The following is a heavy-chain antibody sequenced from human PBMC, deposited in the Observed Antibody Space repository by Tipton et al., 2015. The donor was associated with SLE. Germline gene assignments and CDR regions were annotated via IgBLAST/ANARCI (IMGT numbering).Heavy chain of an antibody. J-gene: IGHJ4*02. D-gene: IGHD3-10*01. Sequence: TLSLTCAVYGGSFSSYYWSWIRQPPGKGLEWIGEINHSGSTNYNPSLKSRVTISVDTSKNQFSLKLSSVTAADTAMYYCARGKWFGENDYWGQGTVVTVSS. V-gene: IGHV4-34*01. CDR2: INHSGST. CDR1: GGSFSSYY. CDR3: ARGKWFGENDY.